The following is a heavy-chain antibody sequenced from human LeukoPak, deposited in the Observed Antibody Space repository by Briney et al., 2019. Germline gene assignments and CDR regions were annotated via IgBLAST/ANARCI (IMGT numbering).Heavy chain of an antibody. D-gene: IGHD2-15*01. CDR3: AREKLEDLYYFDY. CDR2: IYSGGST. Sequence: GGSLRLSCAASGFTVSSNYMSWVRQAPGKGLEWVSVIYSGGSTYYADSVKGRFTISRDNSKNTLYLQMNSLRAEDTAVYYCAREKLEDLYYFDYWGQGTLVTVSS. V-gene: IGHV3-53*01. CDR1: GFTVSSNY. J-gene: IGHJ4*02.